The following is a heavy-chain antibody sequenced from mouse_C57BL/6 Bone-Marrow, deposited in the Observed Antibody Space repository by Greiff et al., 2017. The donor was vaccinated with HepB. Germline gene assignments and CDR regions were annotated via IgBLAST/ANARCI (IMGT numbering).Heavy chain of an antibody. J-gene: IGHJ3*01. Sequence: QVQLKESGPGLVQPSQSLSITCTVSGFSLTSYGVHWVRQSPGKGLEWLGVIWSGGSTDYNAAFISRLSISKDNSKSQVFFKMNSLQADDTAIYYCARCYYGYDGGFAYWGQGTLVTVSA. D-gene: IGHD2-2*01. CDR2: IWSGGST. V-gene: IGHV2-2*01. CDR3: ARCYYGYDGGFAY. CDR1: GFSLTSYG.